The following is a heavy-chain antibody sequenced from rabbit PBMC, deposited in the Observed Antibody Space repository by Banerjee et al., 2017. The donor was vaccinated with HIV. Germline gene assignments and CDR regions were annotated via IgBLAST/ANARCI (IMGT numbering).Heavy chain of an antibody. D-gene: IGHD2-1*01. CDR1: GFDFSRYYM. CDR2: IDAGYRAKT. V-gene: IGHV1S45*01. J-gene: IGHJ3*01. Sequence: QEQLVESGGGLVQPEGSLTLTCKASGFDFSRYYMQWVRQAPGKGLEWIACIDAGYRAKTYYASWAKGRFTVSKASTTTVTLQMTSLTAADTATYFCARGGGTAGDGYYLWGQGTLVTVS. CDR3: ARGGGTAGDGYYL.